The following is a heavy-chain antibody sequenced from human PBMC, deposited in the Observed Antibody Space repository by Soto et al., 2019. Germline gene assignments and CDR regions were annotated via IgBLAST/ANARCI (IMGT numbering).Heavy chain of an antibody. CDR1: GGFVNSDTHS. D-gene: IGHD2-2*01. Sequence: SETLSLTCTVSGGFVNSDTHSWSWIRQTPGKRLEWIGFIYSGGSAKNPSLRSRVTMSVDTSKNQFSLKLRSVIVADTAVYHCARFVRSCSATTCSTRADVWGQGITVTVSS. J-gene: IGHJ6*02. CDR2: IYSGGSA. CDR3: ARFVRSCSATTCSTRADV. V-gene: IGHV4-61*01.